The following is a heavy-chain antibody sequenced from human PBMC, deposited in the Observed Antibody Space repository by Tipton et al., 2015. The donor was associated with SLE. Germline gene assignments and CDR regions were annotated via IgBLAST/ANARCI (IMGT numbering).Heavy chain of an antibody. V-gene: IGHV4-38-2*01. Sequence: TLSLTCAVSGYFISSGYYCGWIRQPPGKGLEWFGSLSNIGRSYYNPSLERRVTISVDPSKNQFSLKLSSATPADPAVYYCARGPSIPYSSSWYGIDYWGQGTLVTVSS. J-gene: IGHJ4*02. CDR1: GYFISSGYY. D-gene: IGHD6-13*01. CDR2: LSNIGRS. CDR3: ARGPSIPYSSSWYGIDY.